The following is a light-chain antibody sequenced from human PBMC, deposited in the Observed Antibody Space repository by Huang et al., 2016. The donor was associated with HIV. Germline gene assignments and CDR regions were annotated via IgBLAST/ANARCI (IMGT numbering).Light chain of an antibody. V-gene: IGKV3-20*01. CDR1: QSVSSKY. Sequence: EIVLTQSPGTLSLSPGERATLSCRAIQSVSSKYLAWYQQKPGQSPRLLLYGASRRATGIPDRFSGSGSGTDFTLTISRLEPEDFAVYYCQQYATSSYTFGQGTNVEI. J-gene: IGKJ2*01. CDR2: GAS. CDR3: QQYATSSYT.